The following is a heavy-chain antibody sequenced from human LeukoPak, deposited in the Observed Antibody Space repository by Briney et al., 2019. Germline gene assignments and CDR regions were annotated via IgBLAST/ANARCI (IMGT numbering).Heavy chain of an antibody. J-gene: IGHJ4*02. D-gene: IGHD4-11*01. Sequence: PGGSLRLSCAASGFMFTDYGMHWVRQAPGKGLEWVAVIWSDGTNKYYSDSVKGRFAISRDDSNDMLYLQMNRLRAEDTAVYYCAKDIQRGFDYTNSLDYWGQGTLVTVSS. V-gene: IGHV3-33*06. CDR2: IWSDGTNK. CDR3: AKDIQRGFDYTNSLDY. CDR1: GFMFTDYG.